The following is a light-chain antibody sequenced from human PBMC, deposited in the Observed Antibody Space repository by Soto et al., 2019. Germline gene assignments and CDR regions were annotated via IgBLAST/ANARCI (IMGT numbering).Light chain of an antibody. CDR3: QQHSKWPRT. V-gene: IGKV3-15*01. CDR2: GAS. CDR1: ESVSSN. Sequence: EIVLTQSPGTLSLSPGERATLSCRASESVSSNLAWYQQEPGQAPRLLFYGASTRATDIPARFSGTGSGTEFTLIISSLQSEDFAVYYCQQHSKWPRTFGQGTKVDI. J-gene: IGKJ1*01.